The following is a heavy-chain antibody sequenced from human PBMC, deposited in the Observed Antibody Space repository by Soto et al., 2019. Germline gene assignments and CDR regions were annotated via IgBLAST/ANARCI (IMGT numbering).Heavy chain of an antibody. CDR2: IYSRGST. J-gene: IGHJ4*02. V-gene: IGHV4-30-4*01. CDR1: GGSISSGDSY. Sequence: QVHLQESGPGLAKPSQTLSLTCTVSGGSISSGDSYWSWIRQPPGKGLEWIGYIYSRGSTYYNPSRRSRFTTSIDTSKNQFSLRLSSVTAADTAVYYCARRLEPHYGGWHYFDYWGQGPLFTVSS. D-gene: IGHD4-17*01. CDR3: ARRLEPHYGGWHYFDY.